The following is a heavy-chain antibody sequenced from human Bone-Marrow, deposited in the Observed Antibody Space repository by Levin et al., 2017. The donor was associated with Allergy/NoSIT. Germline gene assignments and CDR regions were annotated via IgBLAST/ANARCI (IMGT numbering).Heavy chain of an antibody. CDR3: ARGGDNPDSSDYYYFGFDI. CDR2: MSYSGSA. Sequence: PSETLSLTCTVSGASVSNGGYYWTWIRQTPGKGLEWIGYMSYSGSARYNPSLRSRVTIAEDTSTNQFSLKLTSVTAADTAMYFCARGGDNPDSSDYYYFGFDIWGQGTLVTVSS. CDR1: GASVSNGGYY. J-gene: IGHJ3*02. D-gene: IGHD3-22*01. V-gene: IGHV4-61*08.